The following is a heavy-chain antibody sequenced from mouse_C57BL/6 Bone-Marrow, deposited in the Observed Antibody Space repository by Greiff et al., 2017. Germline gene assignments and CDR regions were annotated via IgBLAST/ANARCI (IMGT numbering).Heavy chain of an antibody. CDR3: AITTVVAFSKYFDY. CDR1: GYTFTSYG. CDR2: IYPRSGNT. Sequence: VKLQESGAELARPGASVKLSCKASGYTFTSYGISWVKQRTGQGLEWIGEIYPRSGNTYYNEKFKGKATLTADKSSSTAYMELRSLTSEDSAVYFCAITTVVAFSKYFDYWGQGTTLTVSS. V-gene: IGHV1-81*01. J-gene: IGHJ2*01. D-gene: IGHD1-1*01.